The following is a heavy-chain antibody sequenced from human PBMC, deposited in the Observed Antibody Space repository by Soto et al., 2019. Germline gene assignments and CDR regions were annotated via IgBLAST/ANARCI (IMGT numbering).Heavy chain of an antibody. J-gene: IGHJ4*02. CDR1: GYSISSGYY. CDR3: ASYSGSYAFDY. CDR2: IYHSGST. Sequence: SETLTLTSAVSGYSISSGYYWGWIRQRPGKGLEWIGSIYHSGSTYYNPSLKSRVTISVDTSKNQFSLKLSSVTAADTAVYYCASYSGSYAFDYWGQGTLVTVSS. V-gene: IGHV4-38-2*01. D-gene: IGHD1-26*01.